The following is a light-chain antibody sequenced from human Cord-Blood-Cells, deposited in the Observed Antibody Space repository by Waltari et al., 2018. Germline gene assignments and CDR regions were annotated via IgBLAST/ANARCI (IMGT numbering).Light chain of an antibody. J-gene: IGLJ3*02. CDR2: EVS. CDR1: SSDVGRYNR. CDR3: SSYTSSSTWV. V-gene: IGLV2-18*02. Sequence: QSALTHPPSVSGSPGQSVTISCTGTSSDVGRYNRVSWYQHPPGPAPKLMIYEVSNRPSGVPDRFSGSKSGNTASLTISGLQAEDEADYYCSSYTSSSTWVFGGGTKLTGL.